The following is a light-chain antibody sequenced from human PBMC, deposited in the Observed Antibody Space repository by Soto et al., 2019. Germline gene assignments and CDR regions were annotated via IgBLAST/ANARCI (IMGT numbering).Light chain of an antibody. CDR2: WAS. Sequence: DIVLAQSPDSLAVSLGERAAINCKSSQSVFYSSNNKHYLAWYQQKPGQPPKLLIYWASTRESGVPDRFSGSGSGTDFTLTISSLQAEDVAVYYCQKYSSTPYTFGQGTKLEI. J-gene: IGKJ2*01. V-gene: IGKV4-1*01. CDR1: QSVFYSSNNKHY. CDR3: QKYSSTPYT.